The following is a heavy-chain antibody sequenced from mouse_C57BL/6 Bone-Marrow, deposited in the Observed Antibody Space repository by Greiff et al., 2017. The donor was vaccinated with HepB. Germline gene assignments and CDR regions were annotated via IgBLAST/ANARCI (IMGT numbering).Heavy chain of an antibody. Sequence: EVKLMESEGGLVQPGSSMKLSCTASGFTFSDYYMAWVRQVPEKGLEWVANINYDGSSTYYLDSLKSRFIISRDNAKNILYLQMSSLKSEDTATDYWGRVMVTTKRPWYFDVWGTGTTVTVSS. D-gene: IGHD2-2*01. J-gene: IGHJ1*03. CDR3: GRVMVTTKRPWYFDV. V-gene: IGHV5-16*01. CDR1: GFTFSDYY. CDR2: INYDGSST.